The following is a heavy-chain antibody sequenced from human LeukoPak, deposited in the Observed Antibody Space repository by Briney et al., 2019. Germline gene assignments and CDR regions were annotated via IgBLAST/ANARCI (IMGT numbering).Heavy chain of an antibody. V-gene: IGHV3-30-3*01. CDR1: GFTFSSYA. CDR2: ISYDGSNK. Sequence: GGSLRLSCAASGFTFSSYAMHWVRQAPGKGLEWVAVISYDGSNKYYADSVKGRFTISRDNSKNTLYLQMNSLRAEDTAVYYCARRPPYYDSSGYYGPDYYYGMDVWGQGTTVTVSS. J-gene: IGHJ6*02. D-gene: IGHD3-22*01. CDR3: ARRPPYYDSSGYYGPDYYYGMDV.